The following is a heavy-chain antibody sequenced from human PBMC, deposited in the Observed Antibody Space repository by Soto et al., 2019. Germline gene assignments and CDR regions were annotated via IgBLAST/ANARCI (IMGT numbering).Heavy chain of an antibody. J-gene: IGHJ2*01. CDR2: IIPILDIT. Sequence: QVQLVQSGAEVRKPGSSVKVSCKASGGTFSNYGITWVRQAPGQGLEWMGGIIPILDITNYAQRFQGRVTFTGDESTTTAYMELTSLRSEDSAIYYCATDPVGTTNGITYWYFDLWGRGTLVTVSS. CDR1: GGTFSNYG. D-gene: IGHD2-8*01. V-gene: IGHV1-69*12. CDR3: ATDPVGTTNGITYWYFDL.